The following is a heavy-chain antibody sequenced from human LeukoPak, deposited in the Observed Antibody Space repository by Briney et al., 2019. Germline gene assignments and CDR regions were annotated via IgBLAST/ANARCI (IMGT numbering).Heavy chain of an antibody. Sequence: GGSLRLSCAASGFTFSSYAMHWVRQAPGKGLEWVAVISYDGSNKYYADSVKGRFTISRDNSKNTLYLQMNSLRAEDTAVYYCAKVRIEYYNYWGQGTLVTVSS. CDR1: GFTFSSYA. J-gene: IGHJ4*02. CDR2: ISYDGSNK. D-gene: IGHD5-24*01. V-gene: IGHV3-30*04. CDR3: AKVRIEYYNY.